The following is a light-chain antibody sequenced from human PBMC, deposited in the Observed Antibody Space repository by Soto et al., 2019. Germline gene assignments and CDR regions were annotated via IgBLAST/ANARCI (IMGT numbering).Light chain of an antibody. V-gene: IGKV1-5*01. CDR2: DVS. CDR1: QSISGW. CDR3: QQTLTTPRSIP. Sequence: DIQISQCPSAPSASVRDRVTITCRASQSISGWLAWYQQKPGKAPKLLIYDVSSLESGVPSRFSGSGSGTEFTLAISSLQPDDFATYFCQQTLTTPRSIPFGQGTRLEIK. J-gene: IGKJ5*01.